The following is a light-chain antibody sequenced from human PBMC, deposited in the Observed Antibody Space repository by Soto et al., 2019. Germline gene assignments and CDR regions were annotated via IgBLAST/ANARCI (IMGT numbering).Light chain of an antibody. CDR3: QQFDNVPLT. Sequence: DTQMTQSPSSLSASVGDRVAITCQASRDITDYLNWYQQKPGKAPKLLIYDASKLETGVPSRFSGSGSGTDFTLTITSLQPEDIATYYCQQFDNVPLTLGGGTKVDSK. CDR2: DAS. V-gene: IGKV1-33*01. CDR1: RDITDY. J-gene: IGKJ4*01.